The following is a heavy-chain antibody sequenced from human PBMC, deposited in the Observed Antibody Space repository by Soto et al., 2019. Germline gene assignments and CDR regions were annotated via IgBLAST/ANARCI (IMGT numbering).Heavy chain of an antibody. D-gene: IGHD3-10*01. Sequence: SDTLSLTCTVSGVSISSGGYYWILIRQHPGKGLEWIGYIYYSGSTYYNPSLKSRVTISVDTSKNQFSLKLSSVTAADTAVYYCARFIGFGGMDVRGQGTTVTVSS. CDR2: IYYSGST. CDR3: ARFIGFGGMDV. CDR1: GVSISSGGYY. V-gene: IGHV4-31*03. J-gene: IGHJ6*02.